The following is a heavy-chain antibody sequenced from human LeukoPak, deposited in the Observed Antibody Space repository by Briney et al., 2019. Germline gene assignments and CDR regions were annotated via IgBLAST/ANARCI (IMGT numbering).Heavy chain of an antibody. V-gene: IGHV4-34*01. CDR2: INHSGST. Sequence: SETLSLTCAVYGGSFSGYYWSWIRQPPGKRLEWIGEINHSGSTNYNPSLKSRVTISVDTSKNQFSLKLSSVTAADTAVYYCARGSVTGYYTFDYWGQGTLVTVSS. D-gene: IGHD3-9*01. J-gene: IGHJ4*02. CDR3: ARGSVTGYYTFDY. CDR1: GGSFSGYY.